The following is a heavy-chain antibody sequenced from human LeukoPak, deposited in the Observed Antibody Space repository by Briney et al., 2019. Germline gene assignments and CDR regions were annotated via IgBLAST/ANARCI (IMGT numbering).Heavy chain of an antibody. V-gene: IGHV4-38-2*01. CDR1: GYSISSGYY. D-gene: IGHD5-12*01. Sequence: TASETLSLTCAVSGYSISSGYYWGWIRRPPGKGLEWIGSIYHSGSTYYNPSLKSRVTISVDTSKNQFSLKLSSVTAADTAVYYCARLGYSGYAYYMDVWGKGTTVTVSS. CDR3: ARLGYSGYAYYMDV. J-gene: IGHJ6*03. CDR2: IYHSGST.